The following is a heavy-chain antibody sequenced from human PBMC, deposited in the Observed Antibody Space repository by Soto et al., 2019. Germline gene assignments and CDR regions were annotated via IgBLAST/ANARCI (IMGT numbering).Heavy chain of an antibody. Sequence: QVQLVQSGAEVKKPGSSVKVSCKASGGTFSSYAISWVRQAPGQGHEWMGGIIPIFGTANHAQKFQGRVTITADKSTSTAYMELSSLRSEDTAVYYCAGDSSSWPNDTRYYFDYWGQGTLVTVSS. V-gene: IGHV1-69*06. CDR3: AGDSSSWPNDTRYYFDY. J-gene: IGHJ4*02. D-gene: IGHD6-13*01. CDR2: IIPIFGTA. CDR1: GGTFSSYA.